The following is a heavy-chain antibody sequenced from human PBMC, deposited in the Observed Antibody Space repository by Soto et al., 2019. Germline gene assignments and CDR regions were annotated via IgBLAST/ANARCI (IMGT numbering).Heavy chain of an antibody. J-gene: IGHJ4*02. Sequence: QVQLAQSGGEVKKPGASVKVSCKASGYTFSNYGIVWVRQAPGQGLEWMGWINGYNGNTNYAQKFQGRVTMTTDTSTTTAYMEVKSLRSDDTAVYYCARGDSPVHFDNWGQGTLVTVSS. CDR2: INGYNGNT. V-gene: IGHV1-18*01. D-gene: IGHD4-4*01. CDR3: ARGDSPVHFDN. CDR1: GYTFSNYG.